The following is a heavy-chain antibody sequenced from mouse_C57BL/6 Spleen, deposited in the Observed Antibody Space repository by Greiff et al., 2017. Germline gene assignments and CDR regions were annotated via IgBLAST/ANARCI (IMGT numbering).Heavy chain of an antibody. CDR1: GYTFTSYG. V-gene: IGHV1-81*01. J-gene: IGHJ1*03. CDR3: ARAVVATRYVGV. Sequence: QVQLQQSGAELARPGASVKLSCKASGYTFTSYGISWVKQRTGQGLEWIGEIYPRSGNTYYNEKFKGKATLTADKSSSTAYMELRSLTSEDSAVYFCARAVVATRYVGVWGTGTTVTVS. CDR2: IYPRSGNT. D-gene: IGHD1-1*01.